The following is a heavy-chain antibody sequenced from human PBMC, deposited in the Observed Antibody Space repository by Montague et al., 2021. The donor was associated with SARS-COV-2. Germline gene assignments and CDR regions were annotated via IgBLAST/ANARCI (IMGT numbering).Heavy chain of an antibody. CDR2: IYYSGST. J-gene: IGHJ6*02. CDR1: GESFSDYY. CDR3: ARDKAEYIVVVPAVPLAYGMDV. V-gene: IGHV4-34*01. D-gene: IGHD2-2*01. Sequence: SETLSLTCAVYGESFSDYYWGWIRQPPGKGLEWIGSIYYSGSTYYNPSLKSRVTISVDTSKNQFSLKLSSVTAADTAVYYCARDKAEYIVVVPAVPLAYGMDVWGQGTTVTVSS.